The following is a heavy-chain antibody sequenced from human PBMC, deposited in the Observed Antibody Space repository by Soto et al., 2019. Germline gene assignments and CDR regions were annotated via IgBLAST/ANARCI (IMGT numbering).Heavy chain of an antibody. J-gene: IGHJ6*03. V-gene: IGHV1-8*01. CDR1: GYTFTSYD. Sequence: VASVKVSCKASGYTFTSYDINWVRQATGQGLEWMGWMNPNSGNTGYAQKFQGRVTMTRNTSISTAYMELSSLRSEDTAVYYCARTGTTTYYYYMDVSGKATTVTVSS. D-gene: IGHD1-7*01. CDR3: ARTGTTTYYYYMDV. CDR2: MNPNSGNT.